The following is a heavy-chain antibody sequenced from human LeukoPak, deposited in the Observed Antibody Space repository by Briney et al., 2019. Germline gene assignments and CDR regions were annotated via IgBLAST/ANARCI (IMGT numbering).Heavy chain of an antibody. V-gene: IGHV3-23*01. CDR3: VKVIDLWLESYFDP. CDR1: GFSFSDSG. Sequence: GGSLRLSCAASGFSFSDSGMSWVRQAPGKGLEWVSGISGTGGSTYYADSVKGRFTISRDNSKKTLYLKLNSLRADDTAKYYCVKVIDLWLESYFDPWGQGTLVTVSS. J-gene: IGHJ5*02. CDR2: ISGTGGST. D-gene: IGHD5-18*01.